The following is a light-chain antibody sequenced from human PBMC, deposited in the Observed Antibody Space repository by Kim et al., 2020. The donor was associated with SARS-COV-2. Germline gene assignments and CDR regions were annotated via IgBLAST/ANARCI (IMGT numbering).Light chain of an antibody. CDR1: QSVRSN. CDR2: GAS. Sequence: EIVMTQSPATLSVSPGERATLSCRASQSVRSNLAWYQQKPGQAPRLLIYGASTRATDIPARFSGSGSGTEFTLTISSLQSEDFAVYYCQQYKHWPPNTFGGGTKVDIK. J-gene: IGKJ4*01. CDR3: QQYKHWPPNT. V-gene: IGKV3-15*01.